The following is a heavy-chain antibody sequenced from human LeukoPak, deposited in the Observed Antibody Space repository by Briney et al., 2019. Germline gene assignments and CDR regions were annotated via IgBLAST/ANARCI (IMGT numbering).Heavy chain of an antibody. CDR1: GYSISSSYY. J-gene: IGHJ3*02. CDR3: AKSNGYGLVDI. D-gene: IGHD3-10*01. V-gene: IGHV4-38-2*02. CDR2: IYYGGST. Sequence: PSETLSLTCTVSGYSISSSYYWDWIRQPPGKGLEWIGSIYYGGSTYYNPSLKSRVTISIDTSKNQFSLKLNSVTAADTAVYYCAKSNGYGLVDIWGQGTMVTVSS.